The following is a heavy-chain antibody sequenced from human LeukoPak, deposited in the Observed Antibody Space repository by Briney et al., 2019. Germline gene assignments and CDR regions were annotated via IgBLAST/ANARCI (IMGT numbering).Heavy chain of an antibody. J-gene: IGHJ4*02. CDR3: ARDLAASSLYYFDY. D-gene: IGHD6-13*01. V-gene: IGHV3-23*01. Sequence: GGSLRLSCAASGFTFDDYAMHWVRQAPGKGLEWVSAISGSGGSTYYADSVKGRFTISRDNSKNTLYLQMNSLRAEDTAVYYCARDLAASSLYYFDYWGQGTLVTVSS. CDR1: GFTFDDYA. CDR2: ISGSGGST.